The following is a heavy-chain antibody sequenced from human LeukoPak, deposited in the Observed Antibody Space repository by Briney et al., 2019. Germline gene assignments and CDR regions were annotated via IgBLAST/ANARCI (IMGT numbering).Heavy chain of an antibody. Sequence: PGGSLRLSCAASGFIFSSYAMSWVRQAPGKGLEWVSAISGSGGSTYYADSVKGRFTISRDNSKNTLYLQMNSLRAEDTAVYYCAKDSSSPQRGEYFQHWGQGTLVTVSS. CDR1: GFIFSSYA. J-gene: IGHJ1*01. V-gene: IGHV3-23*01. CDR3: AKDSSSPQRGEYFQH. CDR2: ISGSGGST. D-gene: IGHD6-13*01.